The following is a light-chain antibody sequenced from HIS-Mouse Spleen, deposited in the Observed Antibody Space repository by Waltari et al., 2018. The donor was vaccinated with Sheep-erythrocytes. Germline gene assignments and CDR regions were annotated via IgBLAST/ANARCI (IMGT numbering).Light chain of an antibody. V-gene: IGLV2-8*01. Sequence: QSALTQPPSASGSPGQSVTISCTGTSSDVGGYNYVSWYQQHPGKAPKLMIYEVSKRPSGVPVRFSGSKSGNTASLTVSGLQAEDEADYYCCSYAGSYNHVFATGTKVTVL. CDR2: EVS. CDR1: SSDVGGYNY. CDR3: CSYAGSYNHV. J-gene: IGLJ1*01.